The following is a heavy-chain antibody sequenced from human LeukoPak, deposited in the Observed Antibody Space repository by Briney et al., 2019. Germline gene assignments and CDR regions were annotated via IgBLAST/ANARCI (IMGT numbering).Heavy chain of an antibody. CDR2: ISHTGGSP. CDR3: AKNADRGAYCRGGSCYPYYYYYMDV. Sequence: GGSLRLSCAASGITFSSYGMSWVRQVPGKGLEWVSSISHTGGSPYYADSVKGRFTVSRDNSKNTLYLQMNSLTVEDTAIYYCAKNADRGAYCRGGSCYPYYYYYMDVWGTGTTVAISS. D-gene: IGHD2-15*01. J-gene: IGHJ6*03. V-gene: IGHV3-23*01. CDR1: GITFSSYG.